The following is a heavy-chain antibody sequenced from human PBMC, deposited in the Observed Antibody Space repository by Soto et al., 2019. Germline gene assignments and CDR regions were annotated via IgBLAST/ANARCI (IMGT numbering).Heavy chain of an antibody. J-gene: IGHJ6*02. CDR1: QFTFSTYS. CDR2: IGSSGEST. V-gene: IGHV3-64D*06. D-gene: IGHD3-10*01. CDR3: VKGGAVLLDRLDV. Sequence: TGGSLRLSCLASQFTFSTYSMHWVRQSPGRGLEYVSAIGSSGESTDYADSVKGRFTISRDNSKNTLYLQMKSLRAEDTAVYYCVKGGAVLLDRLDVWGQGTTVTVS.